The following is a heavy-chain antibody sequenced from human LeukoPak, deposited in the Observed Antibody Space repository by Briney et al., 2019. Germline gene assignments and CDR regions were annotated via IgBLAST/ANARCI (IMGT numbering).Heavy chain of an antibody. CDR2: INHSGST. CDR1: GGSFSGYY. CDR3: ARGGWIQLWFRPYYFDY. D-gene: IGHD5-18*01. V-gene: IGHV4-34*01. J-gene: IGHJ4*02. Sequence: SETLSLTCAVYGGSFSGYYWRWIRQAPGKGLEWMGEINHSGSTNYNPSLKSRVTISVDTSKNQFSLKLSSVTAADTAVYYCARGGWIQLWFRPYYFDYWGQGTLVTVSS.